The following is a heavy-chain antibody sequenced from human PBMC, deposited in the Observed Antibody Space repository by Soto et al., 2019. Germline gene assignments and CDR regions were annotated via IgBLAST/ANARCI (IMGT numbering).Heavy chain of an antibody. CDR3: ARPERGAYYDFWSGYSPYYYYGMDV. J-gene: IGHJ6*02. CDR2: IYYSGST. V-gene: IGHV4-39*01. D-gene: IGHD3-3*01. CDR1: GGSISSSSYY. Sequence: PSETLSLTCTVSGGSISSSSYYWGWIRQPPGKGLEWIGSIYYSGSTYYNPSLKSRVTISVDTSKNQFSLKLSSLTAADTAVYYCARPERGAYYDFWSGYSPYYYYGMDVWGQGTTVTVSS.